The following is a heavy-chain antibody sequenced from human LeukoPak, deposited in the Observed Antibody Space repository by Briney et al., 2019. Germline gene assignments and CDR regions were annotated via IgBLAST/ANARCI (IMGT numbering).Heavy chain of an antibody. CDR2: IIPILGIA. Sequence: ASVKVSCKASGGTFSSYTISWVRQAPGQGLEWMGRIIPILGIANYAQKSQGRVTITADKSTSTAYMELSSLRSEDTAVYYCARGYCSSTSCYRSDYWGQGTLVTVSS. CDR1: GGTFSSYT. J-gene: IGHJ4*02. CDR3: ARGYCSSTSCYRSDY. D-gene: IGHD2-2*01. V-gene: IGHV1-69*02.